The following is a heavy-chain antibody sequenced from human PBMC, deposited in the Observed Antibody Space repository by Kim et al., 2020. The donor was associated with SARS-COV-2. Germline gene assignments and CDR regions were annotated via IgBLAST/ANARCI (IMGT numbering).Heavy chain of an antibody. J-gene: IGHJ4*02. Sequence: GGSLRLSCAASGFTFSSYSMNWVRQAPGKGLGWVSSISSSSSYIYYADSVKCRFTISRDNAKNSLYLQMNSLRAEDTAVYYCARALRFFDYWGQGTLVTVSS. CDR2: ISSSSSYI. V-gene: IGHV3-21*01. CDR1: GFTFSSYS. D-gene: IGHD3-16*01. CDR3: ARALRFFDY.